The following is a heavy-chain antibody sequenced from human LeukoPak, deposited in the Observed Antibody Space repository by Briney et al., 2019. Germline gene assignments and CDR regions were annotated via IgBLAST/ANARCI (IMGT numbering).Heavy chain of an antibody. J-gene: IGHJ4*02. V-gene: IGHV3-7*01. CDR1: GFTFSIYW. D-gene: IGHD6-6*01. Sequence: GGSLRLSCTASGFTFSIYWMSWVRQAPGKGLEWVASIKEDRSEEHYVDSVKGRSTISRDNARNSVHVQMNSLRAEDTAVYFCARIRPGNYFDYWGQGALVTVSS. CDR2: IKEDRSEE. CDR3: ARIRPGNYFDY.